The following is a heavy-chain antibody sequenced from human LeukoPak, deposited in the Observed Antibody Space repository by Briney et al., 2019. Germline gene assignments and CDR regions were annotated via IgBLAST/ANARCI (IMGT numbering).Heavy chain of an antibody. CDR1: GFTFSRYG. Sequence: GKSLRLSCAPSGFTFSRYGMHGPRQAPGKGLVGVAVISYDGSSKCYMDSVKGRFTISRDNSKNTLYLQMNSLRAEDTAVYYCARGENSKTYPVSGYWGQGTLVTVSS. J-gene: IGHJ4*02. D-gene: IGHD2/OR15-2a*01. CDR2: ISYDGSSK. CDR3: ARGENSKTYPVSGY. V-gene: IGHV3-30*03.